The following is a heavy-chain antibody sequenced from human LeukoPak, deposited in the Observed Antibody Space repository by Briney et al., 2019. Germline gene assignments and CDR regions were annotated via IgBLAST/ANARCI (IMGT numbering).Heavy chain of an antibody. CDR1: GGTFSSYA. CDR2: IIPILGIA. CDR3: ARTYSGSPPFEY. J-gene: IGHJ4*02. V-gene: IGHV1-69*04. Sequence: GASVKVSCKASGGTFSSYAISWVRQAPGQGLEWMGRIIPILGIANYAQKFQGRVTITADKSTSTAYMELSSLRSEDTAVYYCARTYSGSPPFEYWGQGTLVTVSS. D-gene: IGHD1-26*01.